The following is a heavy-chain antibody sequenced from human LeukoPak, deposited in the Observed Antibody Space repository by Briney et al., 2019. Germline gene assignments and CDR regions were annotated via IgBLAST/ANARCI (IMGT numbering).Heavy chain of an antibody. V-gene: IGHV3-23*01. J-gene: IGHJ4*02. D-gene: IGHD5/OR15-5a*01. Sequence: TGGALRLSCAAXGXXFXXXAXXXXXXAXGXXLXXVXLIIGXGRDIRYADSVKGRFTISRDNSKNILYLQMNSLRAEDXAVYFCAKDLTPDGLYELDSWGQGTLVTVSS. CDR2: IIGXGRDI. CDR1: GXXFXXXA. CDR3: AKDLTPDGLYELDS.